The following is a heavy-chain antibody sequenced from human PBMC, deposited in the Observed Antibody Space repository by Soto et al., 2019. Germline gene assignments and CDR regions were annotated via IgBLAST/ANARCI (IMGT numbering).Heavy chain of an antibody. CDR2: ISYDGSNK. V-gene: IGHV3-30-3*01. CDR1: GFTFSSYA. CDR3: ARGGTMVRGVMY. Sequence: QVQLVESGGGVVQPGRSLRLSCAASGFTFSSYAMHWVRQAPGKGLEWVAVISYDGSNKYYADSVKGRFTISRDNSKNTLYLQMNSLRAEDTAVYYCARGGTMVRGVMYWGQGTLVTVSS. J-gene: IGHJ4*02. D-gene: IGHD3-10*01.